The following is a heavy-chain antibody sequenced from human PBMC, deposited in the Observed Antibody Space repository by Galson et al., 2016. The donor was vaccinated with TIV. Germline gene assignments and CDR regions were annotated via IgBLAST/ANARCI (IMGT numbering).Heavy chain of an antibody. D-gene: IGHD1-26*01. CDR1: GDSISNYY. J-gene: IGHJ4*02. V-gene: IGHV4-59*01. CDR3: ARHSRGATDY. CDR2: IFYTGNA. Sequence: LTCNVSGDSISNYYWSWIRQPPGQALQWIGYIFYTGNADYNHSLRSRVSMSIDAPNNQFSLRLTSVTSADTAVYYCARHSRGATDYWGQGTLVTVSS.